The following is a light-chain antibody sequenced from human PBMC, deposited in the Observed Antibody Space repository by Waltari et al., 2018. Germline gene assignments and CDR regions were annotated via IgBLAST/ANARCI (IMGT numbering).Light chain of an antibody. Sequence: QSALTQPASVSGSPGQSIPISCTGTSSDIGGYNYVSWYQEHPGRAPKLMIFDVSDRPSGVSNRFSGSKSGNTASLTISGLQADDEADYYCSSYTSSGTPWVFGGGTKLTVL. CDR2: DVS. CDR3: SSYTSSGTPWV. V-gene: IGLV2-14*03. CDR1: SSDIGGYNY. J-gene: IGLJ3*02.